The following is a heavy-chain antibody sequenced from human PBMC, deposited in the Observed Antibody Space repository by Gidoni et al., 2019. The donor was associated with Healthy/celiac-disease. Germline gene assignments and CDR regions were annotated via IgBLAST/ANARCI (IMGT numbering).Heavy chain of an antibody. CDR3: ARDWTIDSSGYFFDY. CDR2: ISYDGSNK. V-gene: IGHV3-30*01. CDR1: GFTFSSYA. J-gene: IGHJ4*02. D-gene: IGHD3-22*01. Sequence: QVQLVESGGGVVQPGRSLRLSCAASGFTFSSYAMHWVRQAPGKGLEWVAVISYDGSNKYYADSVKGRFTISRDNSKNTLYLQMNSLRAEDTAVYYCARDWTIDSSGYFFDYWGQGTLVTVSS.